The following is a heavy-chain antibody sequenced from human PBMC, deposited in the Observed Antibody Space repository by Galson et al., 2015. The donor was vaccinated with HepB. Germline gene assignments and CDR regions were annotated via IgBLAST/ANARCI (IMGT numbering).Heavy chain of an antibody. Sequence: ETLSLTCTVSGGSISSYYWSWIRQPPGKGLEWIGYIYYSGSTNYNPSLKSRVTISVDTSKNQFSLKLSSVTAADTAVYYCARGGGQPRRSIAFDIWGQGTMVTVSS. J-gene: IGHJ3*02. CDR3: ARGGGQPRRSIAFDI. CDR2: IYYSGST. CDR1: GGSISSYY. V-gene: IGHV4-59*01. D-gene: IGHD3-3*02.